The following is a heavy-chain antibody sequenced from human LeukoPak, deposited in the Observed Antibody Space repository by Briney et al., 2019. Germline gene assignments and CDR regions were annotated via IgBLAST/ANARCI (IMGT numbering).Heavy chain of an antibody. J-gene: IGHJ5*02. V-gene: IGHV4-59*01. D-gene: IGHD3-16*02. CDR3: ARDLVLSWFDL. Sequence: PSETLSLTCTVSGGSISNYYWNWIRQPPGKGLEWIGYIPYSGSTIYNPPLKSRVIISVDTSKNQFSLRLSSVTAADTAVYYCARDLVLSWFDLWGQGTLVTVSS. CDR1: GGSISNYY. CDR2: IPYSGST.